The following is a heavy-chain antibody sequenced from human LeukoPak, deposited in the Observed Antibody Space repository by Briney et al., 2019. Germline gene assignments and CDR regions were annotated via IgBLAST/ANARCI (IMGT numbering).Heavy chain of an antibody. D-gene: IGHD2-2*02. CDR2: IYYSGST. Sequence: TSQTLPLTCTVSGGSISSGGYYWSWIRQHPGKGLEWIGYIYYSGSTYSNPSLKSRVTISVDTSKNQFSLNLSSVTAADTAVYYCARYCSSTNCYKGGFDPWGQGTLVTVSS. V-gene: IGHV4-31*03. J-gene: IGHJ5*02. CDR3: ARYCSSTNCYKGGFDP. CDR1: GGSISSGGYY.